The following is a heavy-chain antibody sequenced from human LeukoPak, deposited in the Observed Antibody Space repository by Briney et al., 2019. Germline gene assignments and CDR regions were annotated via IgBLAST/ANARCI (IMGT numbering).Heavy chain of an antibody. CDR1: GYTFTSYA. CDR2: IIPILGIA. V-gene: IGHV1-69*04. Sequence: GASVKVSCKASGYTFTSYAISWVRQAPGQGLEWMGRIIPILGIANYAQKFQGRVTITADKSTSTAYMELSSLRSEDTAVYYCARTNFDWLVGAFDIWGQGTMVTVSS. D-gene: IGHD3-9*01. J-gene: IGHJ3*02. CDR3: ARTNFDWLVGAFDI.